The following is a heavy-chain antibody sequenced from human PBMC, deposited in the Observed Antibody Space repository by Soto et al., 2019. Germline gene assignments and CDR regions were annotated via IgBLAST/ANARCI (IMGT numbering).Heavy chain of an antibody. Sequence: SETLSLTCTVSGGSISSGGYYWSCMRQHPGKGLEWIGYIYYSGSTYYNPSLKSRVTISVDTSKNQFSLKLSSVTAADTAVYYCARGGCGGDCYPLVFDYWGQGTLVTVSS. V-gene: IGHV4-31*03. J-gene: IGHJ4*02. CDR2: IYYSGST. CDR3: ARGGCGGDCYPLVFDY. D-gene: IGHD2-21*02. CDR1: GGSISSGGYY.